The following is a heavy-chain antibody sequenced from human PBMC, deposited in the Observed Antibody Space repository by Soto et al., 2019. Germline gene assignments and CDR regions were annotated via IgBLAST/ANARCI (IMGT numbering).Heavy chain of an antibody. V-gene: IGHV4-31*03. CDR3: ARDGWNDVANDAAFDI. CDR2: IYYSGST. J-gene: IGHJ3*02. Sequence: PSQTLSLTCTVSGGSISSAGYYWSWIRQHPGKGLEWIGYIYYSGSTYYNPSLKSRVTISVDTSKNQFSLKLSSVTAADTAVYYCARDGWNDVANDAAFDIWGQGTMVTVSS. D-gene: IGHD1-1*01. CDR1: GGSISSAGYY.